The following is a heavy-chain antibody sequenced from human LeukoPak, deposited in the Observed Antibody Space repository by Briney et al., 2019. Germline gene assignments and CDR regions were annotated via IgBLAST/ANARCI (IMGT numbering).Heavy chain of an antibody. Sequence: GGSLRLSCAASGFTFSNHPMSWVRQAPGKGLQWVSGISAGGGSTYYADSVKGRFTISRDNSKNTLYLQMNSPRAEDTAVYYCAKGGFDYYDSSGYSYFHYWGQGTLVTVSS. D-gene: IGHD3-22*01. J-gene: IGHJ4*02. CDR2: ISAGGGST. V-gene: IGHV3-23*01. CDR1: GFTFSNHP. CDR3: AKGGFDYYDSSGYSYFHY.